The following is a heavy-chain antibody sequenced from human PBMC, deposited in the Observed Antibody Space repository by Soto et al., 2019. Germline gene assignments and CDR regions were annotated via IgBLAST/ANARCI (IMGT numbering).Heavy chain of an antibody. Sequence: PVGSLRLSCSASGFTFSSYAMHWVRQAPGKGLEYVSAISSNGGSTYYADSVKGRFTISRDNSKNTLYLQMSSLRAEDTAVYYCVRGGATIVRNYYYYGMDVWGQGTTVTVSS. CDR2: ISSNGGST. CDR1: GFTFSSYA. CDR3: VRGGATIVRNYYYYGMDV. D-gene: IGHD5-12*01. J-gene: IGHJ6*02. V-gene: IGHV3-64D*06.